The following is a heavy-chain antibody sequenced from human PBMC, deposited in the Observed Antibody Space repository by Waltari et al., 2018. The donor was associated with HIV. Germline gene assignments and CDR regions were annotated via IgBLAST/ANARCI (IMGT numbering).Heavy chain of an antibody. D-gene: IGHD2-21*01. CDR2: ISYDGSNK. J-gene: IGHJ4*02. CDR3: AKPETHCGGDCYLPFDY. V-gene: IGHV3-30*18. CDR1: GFTFSSYG. Sequence: QVQLVESGGGVVQPGRSLRLSCAASGFTFSSYGMHWVRQAPGKGLEWGAVISYDGSNKYYADSVKGRFTISRDNSKNTLYLQMNSLRAEDTAVYYCAKPETHCGGDCYLPFDYWGQGTLVTVSS.